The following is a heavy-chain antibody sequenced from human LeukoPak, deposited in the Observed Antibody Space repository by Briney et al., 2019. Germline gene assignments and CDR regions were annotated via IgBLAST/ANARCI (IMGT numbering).Heavy chain of an antibody. CDR2: INAGNGNT. D-gene: IGHD3-22*01. V-gene: IGHV1-3*01. Sequence: GASVKVSCKASGYTFTSYAMHWVRQAPGQRLEWMGWINAGNGNTKYSQKFQGRVTITRDTSASTAYMELSSLRSEDTAVYYCARMLHYYDSSGYQHWGQGTLVTVSS. CDR1: GYTFTSYA. J-gene: IGHJ1*01. CDR3: ARMLHYYDSSGYQH.